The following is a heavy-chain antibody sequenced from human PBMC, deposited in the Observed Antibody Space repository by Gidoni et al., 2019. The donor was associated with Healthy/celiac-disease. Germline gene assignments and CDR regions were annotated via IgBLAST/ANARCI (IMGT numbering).Heavy chain of an antibody. V-gene: IGHV3-23*01. Sequence: VSGISGSGGSTYYADSVKGRFTISRDNSKITLDLQMNSLRAEDTAVYYCAKATTANYGSGSPSPPVAFDIWGQGTLVTVSS. D-gene: IGHD3-10*01. CDR2: ISGSGGST. CDR3: AKATTANYGSGSPSPPVAFDI. J-gene: IGHJ3*02.